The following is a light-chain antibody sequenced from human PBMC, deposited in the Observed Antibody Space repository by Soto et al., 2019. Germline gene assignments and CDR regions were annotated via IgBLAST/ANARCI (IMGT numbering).Light chain of an antibody. CDR1: SSDVGGYHY. J-gene: IGLJ2*01. CDR3: CSYAGSYTLV. V-gene: IGLV2-11*01. CDR2: DVN. Sequence: QSVLTQPRSVSGSPGQSVTLSCTGTSSDVGGYHYVSWYQHHPGKAPKIIIYDVNKRPSGVPDRFSGSKSGNTASLTISGLQTEDEADYYCCSYAGSYTLVFGGGTK.